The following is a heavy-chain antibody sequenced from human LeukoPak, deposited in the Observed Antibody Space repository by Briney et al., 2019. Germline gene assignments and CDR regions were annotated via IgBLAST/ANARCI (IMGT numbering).Heavy chain of an antibody. J-gene: IGHJ5*02. D-gene: IGHD6-13*01. Sequence: PSETLSLTCTVSGGSISSYYWSWIRQPPGKGLEWIGYINYSGSTNYNPSLKSRVTISVDTSKNQFSLKLSSVTAADTAVYYCARVSSRIAAAGTDNWFDPWGQGTLVTVCS. CDR2: INYSGST. V-gene: IGHV4-59*01. CDR3: ARVSSRIAAAGTDNWFDP. CDR1: GGSISSYY.